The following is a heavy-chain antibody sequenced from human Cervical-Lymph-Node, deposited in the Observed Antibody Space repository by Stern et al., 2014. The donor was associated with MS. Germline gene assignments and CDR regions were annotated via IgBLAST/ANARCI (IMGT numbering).Heavy chain of an antibody. V-gene: IGHV1-69*01. CDR1: GDTFSSYA. J-gene: IGHJ4*02. CDR2: LIPFFGAT. CDR3: ALRRSYYVY. D-gene: IGHD4-11*01. Sequence: VQLVESGSEVKKPGSSVKASCKPSGDTFSSYALSWVRQAPGQGLEWVGGLIPFFGATSYGQKFQGRVTITPEESTGTAFMELTDLTSDDTAVYYCALRRSYYVYWGQGTLISVSS.